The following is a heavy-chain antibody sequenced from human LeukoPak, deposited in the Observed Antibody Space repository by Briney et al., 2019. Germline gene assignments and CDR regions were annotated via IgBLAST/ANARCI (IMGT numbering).Heavy chain of an antibody. CDR1: GFTFSDYD. CDR3: AKGFSSSSAY. V-gene: IGHV3-30*02. J-gene: IGHJ4*02. Sequence: GGSLRLSCAASGFTFSDYDIHWVRQAPGKGLEWVAFIRYDGSNKYYADSVKGRFTISRDNSKNTLYLQMNSLRAEDTAVYYWAKGFSSSSAYWGQGTLVTVSS. D-gene: IGHD6-6*01. CDR2: IRYDGSNK.